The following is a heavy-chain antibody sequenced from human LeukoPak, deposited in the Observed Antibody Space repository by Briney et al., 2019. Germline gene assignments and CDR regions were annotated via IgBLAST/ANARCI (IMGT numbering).Heavy chain of an antibody. Sequence: KSGGSLRLSFATSGFSFSASSMAWVRRAPGKGLEWVSSISGNSYWIYYAGPVKDRFTISRDNARNSLYLEMERLSADDTAVYYCARGSILGAAGYDWGQGTLVAVSS. CDR1: GFSFSASS. J-gene: IGHJ4*02. V-gene: IGHV3-21*01. D-gene: IGHD1-26*01. CDR3: ARGSILGAAGYD. CDR2: ISGNSYWI.